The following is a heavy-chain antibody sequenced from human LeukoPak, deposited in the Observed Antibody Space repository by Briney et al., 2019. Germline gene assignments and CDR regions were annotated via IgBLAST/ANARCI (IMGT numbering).Heavy chain of an antibody. CDR1: GYTFTSYY. D-gene: IGHD1-26*01. V-gene: IGHV1-24*01. CDR2: FDPEDGET. CDR3: ATERGSFIDY. J-gene: IGHJ4*02. Sequence: ASVKVSCKASGYTFTSYYMHWVRQAPGKGLEWMGGFDPEDGETIYAQKFQGRVTMTEDTSTDTAYMELSSLRSEDTAVYYCATERGSFIDYWGQGTLVTVSS.